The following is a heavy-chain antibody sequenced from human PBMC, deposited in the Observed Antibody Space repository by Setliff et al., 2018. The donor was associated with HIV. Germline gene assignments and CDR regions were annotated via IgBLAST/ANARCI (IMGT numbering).Heavy chain of an antibody. CDR2: INPKTGGT. J-gene: IGHJ4*02. CDR3: GRATEYYDTSGYPRRTLVDD. Sequence: ASVQVSCKASGYTFIDYYIHWVRQAPGQGLEWMGWINPKTGGTSFAKKFQDRVTMSRDTSISTAYMQLSSLRSDDTAMYYCGRATEYYDTSGYPRRTLVDDWGQGALVTVSS. CDR1: GYTFIDYY. D-gene: IGHD3-22*01. V-gene: IGHV1-2*02.